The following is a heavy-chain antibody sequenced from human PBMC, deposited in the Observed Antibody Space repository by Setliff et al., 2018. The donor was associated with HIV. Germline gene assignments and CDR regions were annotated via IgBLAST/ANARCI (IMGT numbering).Heavy chain of an antibody. V-gene: IGHV1-24*01. D-gene: IGHD2-8*01. Sequence: ASVKDSCKVSGYTLTELSRHWVRQAPGKGLEWMGGFDPEDGETIYAQKFQGRVTMTEDTSTDTAYMELTSLRSEDTAVYYCASGSGYCNKGDCYIGVHRTPDKYYFDSWGQGTLVTVPS. CDR2: FDPEDGET. CDR3: ASGSGYCNKGDCYIGVHRTPDKYYFDS. J-gene: IGHJ4*02. CDR1: GYTLTELS.